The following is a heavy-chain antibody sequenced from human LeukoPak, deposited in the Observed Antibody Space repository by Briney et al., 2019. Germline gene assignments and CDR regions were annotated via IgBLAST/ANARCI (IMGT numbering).Heavy chain of an antibody. Sequence: PGGSPRLSCAASGFTFSSYAMSWVRQAPGKGLEWVSTISNSGGSTYYADSVKGRFTISRDNSKNTLHLQMNSLRAEDTAVYYCAKVSHYDILTGYSSFDYWGQGTLVTVSS. J-gene: IGHJ4*02. CDR1: GFTFSSYA. CDR3: AKVSHYDILTGYSSFDY. V-gene: IGHV3-23*01. CDR2: ISNSGGST. D-gene: IGHD3-9*01.